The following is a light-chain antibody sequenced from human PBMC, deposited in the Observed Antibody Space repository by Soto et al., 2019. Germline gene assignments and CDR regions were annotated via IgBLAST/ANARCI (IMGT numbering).Light chain of an antibody. CDR2: RNI. V-gene: IGLV1-47*01. CDR3: AAWDDSLSGWV. CDR1: SSNIGSNH. Sequence: QSVLTQPPSASGAPGQRVTISCSGSSSNIGSNHVYWYQHLPGTAPKLLIYRNILRPSGVPDRFSASKSGTSASLAISGLQSDDEADYYCAAWDDSLSGWVFGGGTKVTVL. J-gene: IGLJ3*02.